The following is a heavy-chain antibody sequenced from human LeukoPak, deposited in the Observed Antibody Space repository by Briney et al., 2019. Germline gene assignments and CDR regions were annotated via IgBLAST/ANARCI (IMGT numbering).Heavy chain of an antibody. Sequence: ASVKVSCKASGYTFTDYYMHWVRQAPEQGLEWMGWINPNSGGTNYAQKFQGRVTMTRDTSLSTAYMELSRLRSDDTASYYCARVGEYGSGSYLAYWGKGMLVTVSS. CDR2: INPNSGGT. V-gene: IGHV1-2*02. J-gene: IGHJ4*02. CDR3: ARVGEYGSGSYLAY. CDR1: GYTFTDYY. D-gene: IGHD3-10*01.